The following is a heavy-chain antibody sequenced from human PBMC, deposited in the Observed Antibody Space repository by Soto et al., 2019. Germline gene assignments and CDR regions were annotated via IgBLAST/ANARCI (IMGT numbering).Heavy chain of an antibody. J-gene: IGHJ3*02. D-gene: IGHD2-15*01. Sequence: ASVKISCKVSGYTLTELSMHWVRQAPGKGLEWMGGFDPEDGETIYAQKFQGRVTMTEDTSTDTAYMELSSLRSEDTAVYYCAPGYCSGGSCYRPHAFDIWGQGTMVTVSS. CDR2: FDPEDGET. CDR1: GYTLTELS. V-gene: IGHV1-24*01. CDR3: APGYCSGGSCYRPHAFDI.